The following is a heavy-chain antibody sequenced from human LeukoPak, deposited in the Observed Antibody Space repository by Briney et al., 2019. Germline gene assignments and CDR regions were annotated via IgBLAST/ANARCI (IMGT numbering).Heavy chain of an antibody. D-gene: IGHD6-13*01. CDR2: IRYDGSNK. CDR1: GFTFDDYA. Sequence: GGSLRLSCAASGFTFDDYAMHWVRQAPGKGLEWVAFIRYDGSNKYYADSVKGRFTISRDNSKNTLYLQMNSLRAEDTAVYYCASTSSSSWYTVFFDYWGQGTLVTVSS. V-gene: IGHV3-30*02. CDR3: ASTSSSSWYTVFFDY. J-gene: IGHJ4*02.